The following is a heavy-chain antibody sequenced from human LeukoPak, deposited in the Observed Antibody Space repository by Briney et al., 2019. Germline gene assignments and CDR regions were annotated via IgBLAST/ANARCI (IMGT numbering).Heavy chain of an antibody. CDR2: INPNSGGT. CDR1: KYTFTGHY. Sequence: ASVKVSCKASKYTFTGHYIHWVRQAPGRGLEYMGWINPNSGGTNYAQKFLGRVTMTRDTSISTAYMELSRLRSDDTAVYYCARSAPNGRRPLDHWGQGTLVTVSS. D-gene: IGHD1-1*01. CDR3: ARSAPNGRRPLDH. J-gene: IGHJ4*02. V-gene: IGHV1-2*02.